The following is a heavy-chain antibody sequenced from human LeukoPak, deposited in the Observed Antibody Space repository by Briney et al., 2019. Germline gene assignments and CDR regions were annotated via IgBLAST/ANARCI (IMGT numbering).Heavy chain of an antibody. CDR3: ARGASGGYFDWSKRYFDY. D-gene: IGHD3-9*01. V-gene: IGHV1-8*01. CDR1: GYTYTSYD. J-gene: IGHJ4*02. CDR2: MNPNSGNT. Sequence: ASVKVSCKASGYTYTSYDINWVRQATGQGLEWMEWMNPNSGNTGYAQKFQGRVTMTRNTSISTAYMELSSLRSEDTAVYYCARGASGGYFDWSKRYFDYWGQGTLVTVSS.